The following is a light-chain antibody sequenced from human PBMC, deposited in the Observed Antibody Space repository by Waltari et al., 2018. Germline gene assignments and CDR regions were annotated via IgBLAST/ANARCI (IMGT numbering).Light chain of an antibody. J-gene: IGKJ4*01. Sequence: DVVMTQSPLSLSVALGQPASIPCRSTQSLVYRDGDTYLHWCRQRPGHSPRRLIYKVSNRDSGVPDRFGGSGSGTDFTLKISRVEAEDVGVYYCMQSTHWPLTFGGGTKVEIK. CDR2: KVS. CDR3: MQSTHWPLT. V-gene: IGKV2-30*01. CDR1: QSLVYRDGDTY.